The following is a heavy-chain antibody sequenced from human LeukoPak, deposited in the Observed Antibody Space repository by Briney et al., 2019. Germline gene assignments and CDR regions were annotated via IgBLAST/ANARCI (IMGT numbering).Heavy chain of an antibody. Sequence: PSETLSLTCAVYGESFSGYYWNWIRQPPGKGLEWIGEINHSGSTNYNPSLKSRVTISLDTSKNQFSLKLSSVTAADTAVYYCARGINDILTGSATFDYWGQGTLVTVSS. J-gene: IGHJ4*02. D-gene: IGHD3-9*01. CDR2: INHSGST. CDR3: ARGINDILTGSATFDY. CDR1: GESFSGYY. V-gene: IGHV4-34*01.